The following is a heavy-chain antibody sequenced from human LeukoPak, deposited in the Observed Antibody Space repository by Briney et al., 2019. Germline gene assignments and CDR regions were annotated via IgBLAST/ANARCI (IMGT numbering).Heavy chain of an antibody. V-gene: IGHV1-2*02. CDR1: GYTFTGYY. J-gene: IGHJ4*02. Sequence: GASVKVSFKASGYTFTGYYMHWLRQAPGQGLEWMGWINPNSGGTNYAQKFQGRVTMTRDTSISTAYMELSRLRSDDTAVYYCERDREGDYDYWGQGTLVTVSS. CDR3: ERDREGDYDY. CDR2: INPNSGGT. D-gene: IGHD3-16*01.